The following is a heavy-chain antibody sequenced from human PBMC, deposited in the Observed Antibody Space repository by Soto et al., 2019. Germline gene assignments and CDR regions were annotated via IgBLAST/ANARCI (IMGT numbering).Heavy chain of an antibody. V-gene: IGHV5-51*01. CDR3: ARHPRLTYCGGDCYFDY. J-gene: IGHJ4*02. Sequence: PGESLKISCKGSGYSFTSYWIGWVRQLPGKGLEWMGIIYPGDSDTRYSPSFQGQVTISADKSISTAYLQWSSLKASDTAMYYCARHPRLTYCGGDCYFDYWGQGTLVTVSS. CDR1: GYSFTSYW. CDR2: IYPGDSDT. D-gene: IGHD2-21*02.